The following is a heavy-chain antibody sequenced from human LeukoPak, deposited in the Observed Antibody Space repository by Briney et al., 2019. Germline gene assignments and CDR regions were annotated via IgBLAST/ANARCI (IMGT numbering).Heavy chain of an antibody. CDR3: ARGLYKNGWYYFDY. D-gene: IGHD6-19*01. J-gene: IGHJ4*02. CDR2: LSYDGSNK. Sequence: GGSLRLSCVASGSTFSGHGTHWVRQAPGKGLEGVAFLSYDGSNKFYADSVKGRFTISRDNSENTLHLQMNSLKEEDTAVYYCARGLYKNGWYYFDYWGQGTLVTVSS. V-gene: IGHV3-30*02. CDR1: GSTFSGHG.